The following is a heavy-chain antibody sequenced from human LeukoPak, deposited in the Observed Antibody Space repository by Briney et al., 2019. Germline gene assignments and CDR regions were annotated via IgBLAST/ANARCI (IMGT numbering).Heavy chain of an antibody. CDR1: GFTFISYA. CDR2: ISGSGGST. J-gene: IGHJ4*02. V-gene: IGHV3-23*01. D-gene: IGHD3-9*01. CDR3: LTSIFRGSPRDY. Sequence: GGSLRLSCAASGFTFISYAMSWVRQARGKGLEWVSAISGSGGSTYYADSVKGRFTISRDNSKNTLYLQMNSLRAEDTAVYYCLTSIFRGSPRDYWGQGTLVTVSS.